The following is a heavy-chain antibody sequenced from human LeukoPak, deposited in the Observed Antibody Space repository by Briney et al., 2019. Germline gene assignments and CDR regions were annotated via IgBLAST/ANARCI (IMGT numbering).Heavy chain of an antibody. CDR3: ARDFYDTSGYYYDY. Sequence: GGSLRLSCAASGFTFSRYSMNWVCQAPGKGLEWVSSISGSSSSYIYYADSLKGRFTISRDNAKSSLYLQMNSLRAEDTAVYYCARDFYDTSGYYYDYWGQGTLVTVSS. CDR1: GFTFSRYS. J-gene: IGHJ4*02. CDR2: ISGSSSSYI. D-gene: IGHD3-22*01. V-gene: IGHV3-21*01.